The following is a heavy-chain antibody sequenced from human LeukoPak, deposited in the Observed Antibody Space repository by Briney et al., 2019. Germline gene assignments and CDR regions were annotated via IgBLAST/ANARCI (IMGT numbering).Heavy chain of an antibody. CDR1: GFTFSSYS. D-gene: IGHD3-16*01. CDR2: ISKSGSAI. Sequence: GGSLRLSCAASGFTFSSYSMNWVRQAPGKGLEWVSSISKSGSAIYYGDSVKGRFTVSRDNARSSLSLQMNSLRVEDTAMYYCTKDWGTTGPYEFWGQGILVTVSS. CDR3: TKDWGTTGPYEF. V-gene: IGHV3-21*06. J-gene: IGHJ4*02.